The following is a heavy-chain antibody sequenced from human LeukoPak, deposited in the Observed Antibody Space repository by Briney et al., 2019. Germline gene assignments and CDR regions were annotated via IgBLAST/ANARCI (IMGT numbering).Heavy chain of an antibody. CDR1: GFSVSTSR. J-gene: IGHJ4*02. V-gene: IGHV3-53*01. Sequence: GGSLRLSCEVSGFSVSTSRMSWVRQAPGKGLEWVSVIYDGGTTQYADSVKGRFTISRDNSKNTLYFRMNSLRAEDTAVYYCARGGAVSKAASAPDYWGQGTLDTVSS. CDR2: IYDGGTT. CDR3: ARGGAVSKAASAPDY. D-gene: IGHD4-11*01.